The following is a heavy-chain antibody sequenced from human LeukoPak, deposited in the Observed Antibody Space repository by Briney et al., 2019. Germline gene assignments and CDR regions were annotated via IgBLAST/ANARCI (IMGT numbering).Heavy chain of an antibody. V-gene: IGHV3-30*03. CDR1: GFTFSSYG. J-gene: IGHJ5*02. CDR2: ISYDGSNK. Sequence: GRSLRLSCVVSGFTFSSYGMHWVRQAPGKGLEWVAVISYDGSNKYYADSVKGRFTISRDNSKNTLYLQMNSLRAEDTAVYYCARVPWFDPWGQGTLVTVSS. CDR3: ARVPWFDP.